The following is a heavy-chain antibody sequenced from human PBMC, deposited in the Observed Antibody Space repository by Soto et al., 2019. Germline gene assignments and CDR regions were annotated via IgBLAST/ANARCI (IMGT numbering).Heavy chain of an antibody. V-gene: IGHV3-NL1*01. CDR3: AAPTY. CDR2: IYSSGSI. Sequence: PGGSLRLSCAASGFTFSSYGMHWVRQAPGKGLEWVSIIYSSGSIYYADSMKGRFTISRDNSKNTQYLQMNSLGAEDTAVYYCAAPTYWGQGTLVTVS. CDR1: GFTFSSYG. J-gene: IGHJ4*01.